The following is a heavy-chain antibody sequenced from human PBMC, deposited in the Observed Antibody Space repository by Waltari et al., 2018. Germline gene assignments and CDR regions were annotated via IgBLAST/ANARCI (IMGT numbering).Heavy chain of an antibody. V-gene: IGHV4-59*01. CDR1: GGSISSYY. CDR3: ARGNIVVVPAAMGGDWYFDL. D-gene: IGHD2-2*01. Sequence: QVQLQESGPGLVKPSETLSLTCTVSGGSISSYYWSWIRQPPGQGPDWIGYIYYSGSTNYNPSLKSRVTISVDTSKNQFSLKLSSVTAADTAVYYCARGNIVVVPAAMGGDWYFDLWGRGTLVTVSS. J-gene: IGHJ2*01. CDR2: IYYSGST.